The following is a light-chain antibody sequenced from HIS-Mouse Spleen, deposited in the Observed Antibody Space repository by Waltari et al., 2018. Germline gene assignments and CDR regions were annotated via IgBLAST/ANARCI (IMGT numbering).Light chain of an antibody. Sequence: SYELTQPPSVSVSPGQTARITCSGDALPKKYAYWYQQKSGQAPVLGIYEDRKRPSGIPERFSGSSSGTMATLTISGAQVEDEADYDCYSTDSSGNHRVFGGGTKLTVL. J-gene: IGLJ2*01. CDR3: YSTDSSGNHRV. CDR2: EDR. V-gene: IGLV3-10*01. CDR1: ALPKKY.